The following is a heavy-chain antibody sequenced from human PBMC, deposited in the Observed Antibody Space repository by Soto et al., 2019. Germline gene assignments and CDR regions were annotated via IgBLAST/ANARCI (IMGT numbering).Heavy chain of an antibody. V-gene: IGHV3-33*06. J-gene: IGHJ2*01. CDR2: IWYDGSNK. D-gene: IGHD3-22*01. Sequence: QVQLVESGGGVVQPGRSLRLSCAASGFTFSSYGMHWVRQAPGKGLEWVAVIWYDGSNKYYADSVKGRFTISRDNSKNTLYLQMNSLRAEDTAVYYCAKAGFRYYDELGWYFDLWGRGTLVTVSS. CDR1: GFTFSSYG. CDR3: AKAGFRYYDELGWYFDL.